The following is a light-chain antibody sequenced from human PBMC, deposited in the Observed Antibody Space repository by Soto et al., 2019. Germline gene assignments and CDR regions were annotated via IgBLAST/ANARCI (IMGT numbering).Light chain of an antibody. V-gene: IGLV2-8*01. J-gene: IGLJ1*01. Sequence: QSALTQPPSASGSPGQSVTISCTGTSSDVGGYNFVSWYQQHPGKAPKLMIYEVNKRPSEFPDRFSGSKSGNTASLTVSGLQAEDEAEYYCSSYAGSNILAYVFGTGTKLTVL. CDR1: SSDVGGYNF. CDR3: SSYAGSNILAYV. CDR2: EVN.